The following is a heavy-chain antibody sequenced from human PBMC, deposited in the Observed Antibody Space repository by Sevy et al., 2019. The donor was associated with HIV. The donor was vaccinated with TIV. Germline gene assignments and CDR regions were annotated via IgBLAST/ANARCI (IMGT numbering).Heavy chain of an antibody. CDR3: ARDRNTAMVIGMDV. CDR1: GFIVSSNY. D-gene: IGHD5-18*01. J-gene: IGHJ6*02. Sequence: GGSLRLSCAASGFIVSSNYMSWVRQAPGKVLEWVSVMYSGGSTYYADSVKGRFTISRDNSKNTLYLQMISLRAEDTAVYYCARDRNTAMVIGMDVWGQGTTVTVSS. V-gene: IGHV3-53*01. CDR2: MYSGGST.